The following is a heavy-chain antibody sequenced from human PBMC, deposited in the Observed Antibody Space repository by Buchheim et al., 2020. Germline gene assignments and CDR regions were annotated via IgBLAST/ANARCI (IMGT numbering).Heavy chain of an antibody. CDR3: ARDNGGSYRAFDY. CDR2: VWYDGSDK. V-gene: IGHV3-33*01. J-gene: IGHJ4*01. D-gene: IGHD1-26*01. CDR1: GFTFRNYG. Sequence: QVPLVESGGGVVQPGRSLRLSCAASGFTFRNYGMHWVRQAPGKGLEWVAIVWYDGSDKYYTDSVKGRFTISRDNSKNTLYLQMDSLRVEDTAVYYCARDNGGSYRAFDYWGQGTL.